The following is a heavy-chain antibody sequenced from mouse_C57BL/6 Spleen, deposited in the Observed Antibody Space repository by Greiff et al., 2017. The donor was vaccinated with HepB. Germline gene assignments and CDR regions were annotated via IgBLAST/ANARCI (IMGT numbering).Heavy chain of an antibody. Sequence: FTISRDNARNTLYLQMSSLKSEDTAMYYCTRDYYGSSFDYWGQGTTLTVSS. J-gene: IGHJ2*01. D-gene: IGHD1-1*01. CDR3: TRDYYGSSFDY. V-gene: IGHV5-6-4*01.